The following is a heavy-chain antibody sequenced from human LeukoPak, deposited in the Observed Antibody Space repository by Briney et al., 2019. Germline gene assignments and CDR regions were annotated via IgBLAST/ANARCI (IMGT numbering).Heavy chain of an antibody. J-gene: IGHJ4*02. CDR2: IYSGGST. CDR1: GGSISSYY. D-gene: IGHD1-26*01. CDR3: ARENTGSYREFDY. V-gene: IGHV4-4*07. Sequence: SETLSLTCTVSGGSISSYYWSRIRQPAGKGLEWIGRIYSGGSTNYNPSLKSRVTMSVDSSNNQFSLKLSPVTAADTAVFYCARENTGSYREFDYWGQGTLVTVSS.